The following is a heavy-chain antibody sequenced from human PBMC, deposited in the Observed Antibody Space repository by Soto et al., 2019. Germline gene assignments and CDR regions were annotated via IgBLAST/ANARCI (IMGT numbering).Heavy chain of an antibody. CDR3: ARDGAPVDTAMDY. CDR1: GVSVTSGSYY. Sequence: PSETLFLTCSVSGVSVTSGSYYWSWIRQPPGKGLEWIGYFFYSGSPTYNPSLESRVTISGDTSKNQISLKLRSVTAADTAVYYCARDGAPVDTAMDYWGQGSLVTVSS. D-gene: IGHD5-18*01. CDR2: FFYSGSP. J-gene: IGHJ4*02. V-gene: IGHV4-61*01.